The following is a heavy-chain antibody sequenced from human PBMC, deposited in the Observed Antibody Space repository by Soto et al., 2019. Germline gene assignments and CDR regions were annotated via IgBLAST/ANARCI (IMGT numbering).Heavy chain of an antibody. V-gene: IGHV3-11*06. Sequence: PGGSLRLSCAASGFTFSDYYMSWIRQAPGKGLEWVSYISSSSSYTNYADSVKGRSTISRDNAKNSLYLQMNSLRAEDTAVYYCARAPVSPRLFDYWGQGTLVTAPQ. CDR2: ISSSSSYT. D-gene: IGHD2-8*01. CDR3: ARAPVSPRLFDY. J-gene: IGHJ4*02. CDR1: GFTFSDYY.